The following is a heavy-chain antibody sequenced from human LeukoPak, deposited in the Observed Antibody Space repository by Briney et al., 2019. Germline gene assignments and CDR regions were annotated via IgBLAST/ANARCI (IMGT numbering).Heavy chain of an antibody. CDR2: INHSGST. J-gene: IGHJ3*02. D-gene: IGHD1-26*01. Sequence: PSETLSLNCAVYGGSLSGHFWTWIRQPPGKGLQWIGEINHSGSTNYNPSLKSRVTISVDTSRNYFSLNLRSVTAADTAVYYCARVRSSGTYIDDFDIWGQGTMVTVSS. CDR1: GGSLSGHF. CDR3: ARVRSSGTYIDDFDI. V-gene: IGHV4-34*01.